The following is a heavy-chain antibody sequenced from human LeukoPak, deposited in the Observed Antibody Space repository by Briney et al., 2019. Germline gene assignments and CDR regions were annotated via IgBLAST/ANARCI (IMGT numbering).Heavy chain of an antibody. D-gene: IGHD2-21*01. CDR1: GGSFSGYY. CDR3: ASGVMAPWYFGL. J-gene: IGHJ2*01. Sequence: KPSETLSLTCAVYGGSFSGYYWSWIRQPPGKGLEWIGEINHSGSTNYNPSLKSRVTISVDTSKNQFSLKLSSVTAADTAVYYCASGVMAPWYFGLWGRGTLVTVSS. CDR2: INHSGST. V-gene: IGHV4-34*01.